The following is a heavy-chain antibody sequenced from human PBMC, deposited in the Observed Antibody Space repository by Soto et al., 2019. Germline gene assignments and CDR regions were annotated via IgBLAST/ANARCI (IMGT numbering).Heavy chain of an antibody. CDR2: FIPMFDAA. V-gene: IGHV1-69*01. CDR3: ARKAESYGFDI. CDR1: GDTFSNYA. J-gene: IGHJ3*02. D-gene: IGHD3-10*01. Sequence: QVQLVPSGAEVKKPGSSVRVSCKASGDTFSNYAINWVRQAPGQGLEWMGGFIPMFDAANYAQNFRGRVTITADESTSTAYMELGGLSSEDTAMYYCARKAESYGFDIWGQGTLVTVSS.